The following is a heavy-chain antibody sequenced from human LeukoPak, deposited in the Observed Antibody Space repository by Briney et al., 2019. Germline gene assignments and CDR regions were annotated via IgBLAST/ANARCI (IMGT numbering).Heavy chain of an antibody. CDR2: ISGSGGNT. V-gene: IGHV3-23*01. J-gene: IGHJ5*02. CDR3: APAEET. CDR1: RFTFRTYA. D-gene: IGHD6-13*01. Sequence: GGSLRLSCAASRFTFRTYALNWVRQAPGKGLEWVSGISGSGGNTYYADSVKGRFTISRDNSENTMYLQMHSLRADDTAVYYCAPAEETWGQGTLVTVSS.